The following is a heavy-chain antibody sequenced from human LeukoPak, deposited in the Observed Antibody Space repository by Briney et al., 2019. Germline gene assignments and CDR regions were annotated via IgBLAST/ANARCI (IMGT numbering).Heavy chain of an antibody. Sequence: PGGSLRLSCAASGFTFSSYAMSWVRQAPGKGLEWVSGISGSGGSTYYADSVKGRFTIYRDNSKNTLYLQMNSLRAEDTAVYYCAKDSCSGGGCYPGAEYFQHWGQGTLVTVSS. CDR2: ISGSGGST. V-gene: IGHV3-23*01. D-gene: IGHD2-15*01. J-gene: IGHJ1*01. CDR3: AKDSCSGGGCYPGAEYFQH. CDR1: GFTFSSYA.